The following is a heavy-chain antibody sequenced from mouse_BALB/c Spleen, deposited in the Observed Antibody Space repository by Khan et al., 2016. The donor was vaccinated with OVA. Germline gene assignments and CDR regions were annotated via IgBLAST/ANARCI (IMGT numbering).Heavy chain of an antibody. CDR3: ARWPRDY. CDR2: IDPANGNT. V-gene: IGHV14-3*02. Sequence: VQLQQSGAELVKPGASVKLSCTASGYNIKDNYMHWVKQRPDQGLEWIGRIDPANGNTEYDPKFQGKATITADTPSNTAYLQLSSLTSEDTAVYYCARWPRDYWGQGTTLTVSS. J-gene: IGHJ2*01. CDR1: GYNIKDNY.